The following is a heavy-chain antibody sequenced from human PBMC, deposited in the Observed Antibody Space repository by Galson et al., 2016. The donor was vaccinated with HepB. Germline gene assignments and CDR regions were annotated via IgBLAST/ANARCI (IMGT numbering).Heavy chain of an antibody. CDR1: GFTFSDYF. V-gene: IGHV3-11*01. D-gene: IGHD1-7*01. CDR2: CAGDGISK. Sequence: SLRLSCAASGFTFSDYFMTWIRQAPGKGLEWVSKCAGDGISKYYADSVKGRFTISRDNAKNSLYLQLNNLRAEDTAVYYCARESGYGWNSYFDYWGQGILVTVSS. CDR3: ARESGYGWNSYFDY. J-gene: IGHJ4*02.